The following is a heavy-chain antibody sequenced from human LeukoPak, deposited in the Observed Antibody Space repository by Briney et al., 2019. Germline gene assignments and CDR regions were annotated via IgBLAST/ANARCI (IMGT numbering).Heavy chain of an antibody. D-gene: IGHD6-13*01. CDR1: GFTFSSYA. CDR2: ISGSGGST. Sequence: GGSLRLSCAASGFTFSSYAMSWVRQAPGKGLDWVSAISGSGGSTYYADSVKGRFTISRDNSKNTLYLQMNSLRAEDTAAYYCAKQDIWSSWYYFDYWGQGTLVTVSS. CDR3: AKQDIWSSWYYFDY. J-gene: IGHJ4*02. V-gene: IGHV3-23*01.